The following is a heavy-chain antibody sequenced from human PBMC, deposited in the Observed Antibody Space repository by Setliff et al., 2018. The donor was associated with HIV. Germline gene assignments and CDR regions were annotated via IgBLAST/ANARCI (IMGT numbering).Heavy chain of an antibody. CDR1: GGSISSGTYY. CDR2: IYTSGSV. J-gene: IGHJ4*02. CDR3: ARAYFGSGIYY. D-gene: IGHD3-10*01. Sequence: PSETLSLTCTVSGGSISSGTYYWSWIRQHPGKGLEWIGYIYTSGSVNYNPSLNSRVTISVDTSKNQFSLKVNSVTAADTAVYYCARAYFGSGIYYWGQGTLVTVSS. V-gene: IGHV4-61*01.